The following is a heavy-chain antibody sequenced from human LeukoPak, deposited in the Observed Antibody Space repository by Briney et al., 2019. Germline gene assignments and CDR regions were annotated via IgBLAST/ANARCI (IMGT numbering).Heavy chain of an antibody. CDR1: GYTFTGYY. CDR2: INPSGGST. Sequence: ASVKVSCKASGYTFTGYYMHWVRQAPGQGLEWMGIINPSGGSTSYAQKFQGRVTMTRDTSTSTVYMELSSLRSEDTAVYYCARDHQDYYYYMDVWGKGTTVTVSS. CDR3: ARDHQDYYYYMDV. V-gene: IGHV1-46*01. J-gene: IGHJ6*03.